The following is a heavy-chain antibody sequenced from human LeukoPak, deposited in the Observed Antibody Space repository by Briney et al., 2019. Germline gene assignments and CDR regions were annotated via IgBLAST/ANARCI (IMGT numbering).Heavy chain of an antibody. CDR2: IYTSGST. CDR1: GGSISSYY. Sequence: SETLSLTCTVSGGSISSYYWSWIRQPAGKGLEWIGRIYTSGSTNYNPSPKSRVTMSVDTSKNQFSLKLSSVTAADTAVYYCARVLGAGLAEYYFDYWGQGTLVTVSS. V-gene: IGHV4-4*07. CDR3: ARVLGAGLAEYYFDY. J-gene: IGHJ4*02. D-gene: IGHD1-26*01.